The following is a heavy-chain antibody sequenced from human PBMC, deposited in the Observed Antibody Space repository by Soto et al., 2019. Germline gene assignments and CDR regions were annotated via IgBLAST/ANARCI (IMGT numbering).Heavy chain of an antibody. D-gene: IGHD3-10*01. CDR1: GDSISRYY. CDR3: ARDQGGEFLKGSGMDV. V-gene: IGHV4-59*01. CDR2: IYYSGET. Sequence: QVQLQESGPGLVKPSETLSLTCTVSGDSISRYYWSWIRLSPGKGLEWIGYIYYSGETNYNPSVKSRVTISVDRTKNQFSLKLSSVTAADTAVYYCARDQGGEFLKGSGMDVWGQGTTATVSS. J-gene: IGHJ6*02.